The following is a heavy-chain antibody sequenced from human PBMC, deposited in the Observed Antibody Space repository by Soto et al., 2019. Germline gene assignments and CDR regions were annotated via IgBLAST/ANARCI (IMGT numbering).Heavy chain of an antibody. Sequence: QVQLVESGGGVVQPGRSLRLSCAASGFTFSNYGMHWVRQAPGKGLEWVAVILNDGSNRYHADSVKDRFTISRANSKNMLYLQMNSLRDEDTAVYYCARDDEYSGNGMDVWGQGTTVTVS. J-gene: IGHJ6*02. CDR2: ILNDGSNR. CDR3: ARDDEYSGNGMDV. V-gene: IGHV3-33*01. CDR1: GFTFSNYG. D-gene: IGHD3-10*01.